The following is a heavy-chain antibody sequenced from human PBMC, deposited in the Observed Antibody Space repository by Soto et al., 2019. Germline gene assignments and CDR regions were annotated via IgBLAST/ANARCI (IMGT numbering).Heavy chain of an antibody. CDR1: GFTFSSYA. Sequence: QVQLVESGGGVVQPGRSLRLSCAASGFTFSSYAMHWVRQAPGKGLEWVAVISYDGSNKYYADSVKGRFTISRDNSKNTLYLQMNSLRAEDTAEYYCARVPYSSGCRGPFDYWGQGTLVTVSS. CDR2: ISYDGSNK. J-gene: IGHJ4*02. V-gene: IGHV3-30-3*01. CDR3: ARVPYSSGCRGPFDY. D-gene: IGHD6-19*01.